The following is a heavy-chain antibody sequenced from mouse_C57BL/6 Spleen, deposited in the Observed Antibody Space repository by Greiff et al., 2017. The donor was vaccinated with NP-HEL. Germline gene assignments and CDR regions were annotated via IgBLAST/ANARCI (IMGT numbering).Heavy chain of an antibody. J-gene: IGHJ1*03. D-gene: IGHD2-5*01. V-gene: IGHV5-6*01. Sequence: EVKLVESGGDLVKPGGSLKLSCAASGFTFSSYGMSWVRQTPDKRLEWVATISSGGSYTYYPDSVKGRFTISRDNAKNTLYLQMSSLKSEDTAMYYCARLDSNYLYWYFDVWGTGTTVTVSS. CDR1: GFTFSSYG. CDR2: ISSGGSYT. CDR3: ARLDSNYLYWYFDV.